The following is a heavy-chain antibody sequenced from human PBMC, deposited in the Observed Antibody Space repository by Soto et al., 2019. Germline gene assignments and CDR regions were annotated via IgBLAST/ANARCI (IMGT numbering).Heavy chain of an antibody. D-gene: IGHD3-22*01. CDR3: ARDYYDSSGYYYSYYYGMDV. V-gene: IGHV1-18*01. CDR1: GYTFTSYG. CDR2: ISAYNGNT. Sequence: VASVKVSCKASGYTFTSYGISWVRQAPGQGLEWMGWISAYNGNTNYAQKLQGRVTMTTDTSTSTAYMELRSLRSDDTAVYYCARDYYDSSGYYYSYYYGMDVWGQGTTVTVSS. J-gene: IGHJ6*02.